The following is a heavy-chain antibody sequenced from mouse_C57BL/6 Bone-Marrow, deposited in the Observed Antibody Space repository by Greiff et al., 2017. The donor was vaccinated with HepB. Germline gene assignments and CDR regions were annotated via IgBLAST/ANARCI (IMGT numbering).Heavy chain of an antibody. Sequence: VQLQQSGPELVKPGASVKISCKASGYAFSSSWMNWVKQRPGKGLEWIGRIYPGDGDTNYNGKFKGKATLTADKSSSTAYMQLSSLTSEDSAVYFCASSDYYGSSGWFAYWGQGTLVTVSA. D-gene: IGHD1-1*01. V-gene: IGHV1-82*01. CDR3: ASSDYYGSSGWFAY. CDR2: IYPGDGDT. J-gene: IGHJ3*01. CDR1: GYAFSSSW.